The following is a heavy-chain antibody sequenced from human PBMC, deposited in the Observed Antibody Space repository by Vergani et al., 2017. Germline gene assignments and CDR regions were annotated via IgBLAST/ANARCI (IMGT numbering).Heavy chain of an antibody. CDR3: ARATVLRYFDYYFDY. CDR2: IYYSGST. CDR1: GGSISSYY. J-gene: IGHJ4*02. D-gene: IGHD3-9*01. Sequence: QVQLQESGPGLVKPSETLSLTCTVSGGSISSYYWSWIRQPPGKGLEWIGYIYYSGSTNYNPSLKSRVTISVDTSKNQFSLKLSSVTAADTAVYYCARATVLRYFDYYFDYWGQGTLVTVSS. V-gene: IGHV4-59*12.